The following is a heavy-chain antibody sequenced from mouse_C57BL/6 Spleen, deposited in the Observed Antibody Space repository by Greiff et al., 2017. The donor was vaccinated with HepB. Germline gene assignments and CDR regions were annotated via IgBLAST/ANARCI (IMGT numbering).Heavy chain of an antibody. Sequence: VQLQESGAELVKPGASVKLSCKASGYTFTSYWMHWVKQRPGQGLEWIGMIHPNSGSTNYNEKFKSKATLTVDKSSSTAYMQLSSLTSEDSAVYYCARKTWDALFAYWGQGTLVTVSA. J-gene: IGHJ3*01. CDR1: GYTFTSYW. CDR3: ARKTWDALFAY. D-gene: IGHD4-1*01. CDR2: IHPNSGST. V-gene: IGHV1-64*01.